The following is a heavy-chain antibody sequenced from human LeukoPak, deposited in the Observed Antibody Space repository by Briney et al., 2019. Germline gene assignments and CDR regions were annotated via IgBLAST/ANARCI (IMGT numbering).Heavy chain of an antibody. CDR2: IYYSGST. CDR1: AGSPSSYY. D-gene: IGHD1-26*01. J-gene: IGHJ5*02. V-gene: IGHV4-59*01. Sequence: SETLSLTCTLSAGSPSSYYSSWIRPPPGKGLEWIGYIYYSGSTNYNRSLKSRVTISVDTSKKQLSLSLGAVHAAAPPVYTVPGGGYSGSYYVDLWGQGTLVTVSS. CDR3: PGGGYSGSYYVDL.